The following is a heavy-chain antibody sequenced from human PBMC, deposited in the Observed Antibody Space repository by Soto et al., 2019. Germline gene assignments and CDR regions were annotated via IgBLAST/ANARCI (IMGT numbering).Heavy chain of an antibody. V-gene: IGHV5-51*01. J-gene: IGHJ4*02. Sequence: GASLKISCKASGFTFSSYSLGWVRHMPGKGLQWMGNIFSSDSSAKYSPSFVGQVTISVDRSINTAYLQWSSLKASDTAIYYCGTWRGSSWFDYWGPGTLVTV. CDR1: GFTFSSYS. D-gene: IGHD2-2*01. CDR2: IFSSDSSA. CDR3: GTWRGSSWFDY.